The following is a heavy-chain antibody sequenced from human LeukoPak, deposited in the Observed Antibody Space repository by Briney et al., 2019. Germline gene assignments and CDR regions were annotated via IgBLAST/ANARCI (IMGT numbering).Heavy chain of an antibody. D-gene: IGHD3-22*01. CDR1: GGSTSGYY. CDR2: IYASGST. J-gene: IGHJ3*02. Sequence: PSETLSLTCTVSGGSTSGYYWGWIRQPAGKGLEWIGRIYASGSTNYNPSLKSRVTMSVDTSKNQFSLKLSSVTAADTAVYYCARWNSYDSSGYYYATPHDAFDIWGQGTMVTVSS. V-gene: IGHV4-4*07. CDR3: ARWNSYDSSGYYYATPHDAFDI.